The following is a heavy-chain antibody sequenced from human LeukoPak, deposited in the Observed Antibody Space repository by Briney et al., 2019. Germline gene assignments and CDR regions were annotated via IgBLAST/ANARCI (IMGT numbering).Heavy chain of an antibody. Sequence: SETLSLTCTVSGGSISSSSYYWGWIRQPPGKGLEWIGSIYYSGSTYYNPSLKSQVTISVDTSKNQFSLKLSSVTAADTAVYYCAREFYYGSGRLYYWGQGTLATVSS. CDR3: AREFYYGSGRLYY. CDR2: IYYSGST. V-gene: IGHV4-39*07. J-gene: IGHJ4*02. CDR1: GGSISSSSYY. D-gene: IGHD3-10*01.